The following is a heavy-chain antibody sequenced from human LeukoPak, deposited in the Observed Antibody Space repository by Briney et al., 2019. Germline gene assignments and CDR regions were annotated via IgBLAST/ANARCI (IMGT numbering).Heavy chain of an antibody. CDR2: INANSGAT. Sequence: ASVKVSCKSSGYTFTGYYMHWVRQAPGQGLEWMGWINANSGATNYAQKFQGRVTMTRDTSISTAYMELSGLISDDTALYYCARETSDSWGQGTLVTVSS. V-gene: IGHV1-2*02. J-gene: IGHJ5*01. CDR1: GYTFTGYY. D-gene: IGHD1-1*01. CDR3: ARETSDS.